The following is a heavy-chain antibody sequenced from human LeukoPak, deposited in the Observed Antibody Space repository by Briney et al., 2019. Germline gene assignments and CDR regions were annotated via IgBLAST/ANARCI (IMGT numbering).Heavy chain of an antibody. CDR1: GFTVSNNY. D-gene: IGHD3-10*01. Sequence: PGGSLRLSCAASGFTVSNNYMSWVRQAPGKGLEWVSVIYSGGSTYYADSVKGRFTISRDNSKNTLYLQMNSLRAEDTAVYYCARLLWFGESYFDYWGQGTLVTVSS. J-gene: IGHJ4*02. V-gene: IGHV3-53*01. CDR2: IYSGGST. CDR3: ARLLWFGESYFDY.